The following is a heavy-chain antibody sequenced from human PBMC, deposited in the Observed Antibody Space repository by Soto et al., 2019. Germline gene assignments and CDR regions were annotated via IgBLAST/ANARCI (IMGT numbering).Heavy chain of an antibody. CDR2: ISYDGSNK. D-gene: IGHD3-10*01. J-gene: IGHJ6*02. CDR1: GFTFSSYA. Sequence: GGSLRLSCAASGFTFSSYAMHWIRQAPGRWLERVAVISYDGSNKYYADSVKGRFTISRDNSKNTLYLQMNSLRAEDTAVYYCATGGSRSYYNVSIGSDGMDVWGQGXTVTVYS. V-gene: IGHV3-30-3*01. CDR3: ATGGSRSYYNVSIGSDGMDV.